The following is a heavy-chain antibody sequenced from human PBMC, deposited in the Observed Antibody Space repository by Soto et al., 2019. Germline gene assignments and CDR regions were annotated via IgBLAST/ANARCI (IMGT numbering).Heavy chain of an antibody. Sequence: ASVKVSCKASGYTFTSYGISWVRQAPGQGLEWMGWISAYNGNTNYAQKLQGRVTMTTDTSTSTAYMELRSLRSDDTAVYYCARRVWDYYESSGYFVDYWGQGTLVTVSS. J-gene: IGHJ4*02. D-gene: IGHD3-22*01. V-gene: IGHV1-18*01. CDR1: GYTFTSYG. CDR2: ISAYNGNT. CDR3: ARRVWDYYESSGYFVDY.